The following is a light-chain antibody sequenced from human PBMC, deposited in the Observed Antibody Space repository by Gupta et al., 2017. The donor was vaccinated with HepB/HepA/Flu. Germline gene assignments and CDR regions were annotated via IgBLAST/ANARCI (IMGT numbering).Light chain of an antibody. CDR3: SSYTRSTTVV. CDR1: SSDVGAYTY. Sequence: QSAPTHPDPVSGSPGQSITILCPGTSSDVGAYTYVSWYLQHPGKAPKLIIYDVSNRPSGVSNRVSGSKSGNTASLTISGLQAEDEADYYCSSYTRSTTVVFGGGTKLTVL. CDR2: DVS. J-gene: IGLJ2*01. V-gene: IGLV2-14*01.